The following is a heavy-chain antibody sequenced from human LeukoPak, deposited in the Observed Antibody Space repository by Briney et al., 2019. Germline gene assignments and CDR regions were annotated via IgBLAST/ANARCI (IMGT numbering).Heavy chain of an antibody. V-gene: IGHV4-59*01. CDR2: IYYNGST. CDR1: GGSIRYYY. D-gene: IGHD5-12*01. J-gene: IGHJ4*02. Sequence: SETLSLTCTVSGGSIRYYYWSWIRQSPGKGLEWIGYIYYNGSTNYNPSLKSRVTISVDMSKDQFSLKMSSVTAADTAVYYCARKGGFFDYWGEGRLLTVYS. CDR3: ARKGGFFDY.